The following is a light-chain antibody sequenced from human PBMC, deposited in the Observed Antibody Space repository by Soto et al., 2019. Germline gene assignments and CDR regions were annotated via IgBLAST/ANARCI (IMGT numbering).Light chain of an antibody. CDR1: SGDIGDYNY. V-gene: IGLV2-14*01. Sequence: QSVLTQPASVSGSPGQSITISCVGTSGDIGDYNYVSWYQQHPGKVPKVIIYDVSNRPPGVSYRFSDTKSGNTASLTVSGLQAEDEADYYCCSYTRSGTLIFGTGTKVTVL. CDR3: CSYTRSGTLI. J-gene: IGLJ1*01. CDR2: DVS.